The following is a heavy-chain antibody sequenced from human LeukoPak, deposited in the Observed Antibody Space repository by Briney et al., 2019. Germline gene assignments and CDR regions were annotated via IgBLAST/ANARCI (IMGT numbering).Heavy chain of an antibody. CDR3: ARDRGYSGYDREAYFDY. D-gene: IGHD5-12*01. V-gene: IGHV3-53*01. CDR1: GFTVSSNY. Sequence: GGSLRLSCAASGFTVSSNYMSWVCQAPGKGLEWVSVIYRDGSTFYADSVKGRFTLSRDNSKNTLYLQMNSLRADDTAVYYCARDRGYSGYDREAYFDYWGQGTLVTVSS. J-gene: IGHJ4*02. CDR2: IYRDGST.